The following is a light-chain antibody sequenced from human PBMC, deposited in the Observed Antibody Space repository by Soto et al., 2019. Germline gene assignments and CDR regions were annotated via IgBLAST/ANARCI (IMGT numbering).Light chain of an antibody. V-gene: IGLV2-11*01. Sequence: QSALTQPRSVSGSPGQSVTISCTGTSSDVGGYNFVSWYQQYPGKAPKLIIYDVSKRPSGVPDRFSGSKSGNTASLTVSGVQAADEADYFCKSYAGTNTYVFGRATKVIVL. CDR2: DVS. CDR3: KSYAGTNTYV. J-gene: IGLJ1*01. CDR1: SSDVGGYNF.